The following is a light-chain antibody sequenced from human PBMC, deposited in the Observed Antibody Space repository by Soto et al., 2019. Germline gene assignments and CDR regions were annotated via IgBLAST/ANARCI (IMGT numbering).Light chain of an antibody. V-gene: IGKV3-15*01. CDR1: QSVSSN. Sequence: EIVMTQSPATLSVSPGERATPPCRASQSVSSNLAWYQQKPGQAPRLLIYGASTRATGIPARFSGSGSGTEFTLTISSLQSEDFAVYYCQQYNNWPQTFGQGTKVDIK. CDR3: QQYNNWPQT. CDR2: GAS. J-gene: IGKJ1*01.